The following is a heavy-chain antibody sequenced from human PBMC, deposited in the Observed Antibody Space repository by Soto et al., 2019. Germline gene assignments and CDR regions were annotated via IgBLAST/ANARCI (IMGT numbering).Heavy chain of an antibody. J-gene: IGHJ5*02. Sequence: QVQLVQSGAEVKKPGSSVKVSCKASGGTFSSYAISWVRQAPGQGLEWMGGIIPIFGTANYAQKFQGRVTITADESTSTADMELSSLRSEDTAVYYCARPTRYYYDSSGQSAWCDPWGQGTLVTVSS. CDR1: GGTFSSYA. CDR3: ARPTRYYYDSSGQSAWCDP. D-gene: IGHD3-22*01. CDR2: IIPIFGTA. V-gene: IGHV1-69*12.